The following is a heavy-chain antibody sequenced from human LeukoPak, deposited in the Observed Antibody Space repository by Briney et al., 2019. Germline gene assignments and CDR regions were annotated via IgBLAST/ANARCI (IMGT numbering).Heavy chain of an antibody. V-gene: IGHV3-48*03. CDR1: GFTFSSYE. CDR3: ARPIQLWSPRTDY. CDR2: ISSSGSTI. D-gene: IGHD5-18*01. Sequence: PGGSLRLSCAASGFTFSSYEMNWVRQAPGKGLEWVSYISSSGSTIYYADSVKGRFTISRDNAKNSLYLQMNSLRAEDTAVYYCARPIQLWSPRTDYWGQGTLVTVSS. J-gene: IGHJ4*02.